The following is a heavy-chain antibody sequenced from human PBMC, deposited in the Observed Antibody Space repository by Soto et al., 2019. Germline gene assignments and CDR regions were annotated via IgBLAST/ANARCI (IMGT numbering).Heavy chain of an antibody. V-gene: IGHV1-69*01. CDR2: IIPISGTA. Sequence: QVQLVQSGAEVKKPGSSVKVSCKASGGTFSSYAISWVRQAPGQGLEWMGGIIPISGTATYAQKFQGRVTITAGASTSTAYTELSSLRSEDKAVYYCARSQGSSTSLEIYYYYYYGMDVWGQGNTVTVSS. J-gene: IGHJ6*02. D-gene: IGHD2-2*01. CDR3: ARSQGSSTSLEIYYYYYYGMDV. CDR1: GGTFSSYA.